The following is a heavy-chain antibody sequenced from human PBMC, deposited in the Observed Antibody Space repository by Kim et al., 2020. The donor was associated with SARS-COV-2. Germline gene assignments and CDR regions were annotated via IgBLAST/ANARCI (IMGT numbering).Heavy chain of an antibody. CDR3: AKSFSGSYFGYDY. D-gene: IGHD1-26*01. CDR1: GFTFNTYG. J-gene: IGHJ4*02. V-gene: IGHV3-30*18. CDR2: ISYDGSHK. Sequence: GGSLRLSCAASGFTFNTYGIHWVRQAPGKGLEWVAVISYDGSHKYYADSVKGRFTISRDNSKNTLYLQMNSLRIEDTAVNYCAKSFSGSYFGYDYWGQGTLVTVSS.